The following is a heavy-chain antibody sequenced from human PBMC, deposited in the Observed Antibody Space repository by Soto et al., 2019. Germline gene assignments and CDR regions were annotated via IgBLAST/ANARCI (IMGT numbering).Heavy chain of an antibody. CDR2: ISYDGSNK. CDR3: ATSRDGYISGY. CDR1: GFTFSSYG. D-gene: IGHD5-12*01. V-gene: IGHV3-30*03. J-gene: IGHJ4*02. Sequence: PGGSLRLSCAASGFTFSSYGMHWVRQAPGKGLEWVAVISYDGSNKYYADSVKGRFTISRDNSKNTLYLQMNSLRAEDTAVYYCATSRDGYISGYWGQGTLVTVSS.